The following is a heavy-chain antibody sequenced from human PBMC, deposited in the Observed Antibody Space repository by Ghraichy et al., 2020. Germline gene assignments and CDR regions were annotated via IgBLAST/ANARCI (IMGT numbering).Heavy chain of an antibody. D-gene: IGHD4-17*01. Sequence: SETLSLTCTVSGGSISINNWSWIRQPPGPGLELIGYIYYSGSASYSSSLKSRVTITLDTSKNKFYLKLTSVTAADTAVYYCARSLSGLDSGDSWGQGTLVTVSS. CDR3: ARSLSGLDSGDS. J-gene: IGHJ4*02. V-gene: IGHV4-59*01. CDR1: GGSISINN. CDR2: IYYSGSA.